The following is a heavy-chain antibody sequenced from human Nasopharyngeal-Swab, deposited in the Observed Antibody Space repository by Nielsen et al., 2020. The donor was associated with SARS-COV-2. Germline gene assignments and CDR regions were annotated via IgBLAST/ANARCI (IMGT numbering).Heavy chain of an antibody. V-gene: IGHV4-39*01. D-gene: IGHD2-2*01. Sequence: SETLSLTCTVSGGSISSSSHYWGWIRQPPGKGLEWIGSIYYSGTTYYNPSLKSRVTISVDTSKNQFSLKLSSVTAADTAVYYCARVSTVPAAQSRYYGMDVWGQGTTVTVSS. CDR1: GGSISSSSHY. CDR3: ARVSTVPAAQSRYYGMDV. CDR2: IYYSGTT. J-gene: IGHJ6*02.